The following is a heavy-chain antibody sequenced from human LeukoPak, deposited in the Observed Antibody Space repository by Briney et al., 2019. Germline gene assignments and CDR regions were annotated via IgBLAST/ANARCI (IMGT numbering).Heavy chain of an antibody. CDR3: ARGIDVASRHAFDI. V-gene: IGHV1-2*02. D-gene: IGHD6-19*01. CDR2: INPHSGDT. J-gene: IGHJ3*02. Sequence: ASVKVSCKASGYTFTAHYVHWVRQAPGQGLEWMGWINPHSGDTGFAQKFQGSITVTRDTSTTTVHMQLSRLRSDDTATYYCARGIDVASRHAFDIWGRGTIVTVSS. CDR1: GYTFTAHY.